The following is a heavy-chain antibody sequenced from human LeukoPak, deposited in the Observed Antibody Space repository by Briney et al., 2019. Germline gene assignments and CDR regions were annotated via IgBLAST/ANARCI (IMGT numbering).Heavy chain of an antibody. V-gene: IGHV5-51*01. D-gene: IGHD1-26*01. J-gene: IGHJ4*02. Sequence: RMGIIYPSDSDTRYSPSLQGQVSISADKSISTAYLQWSSLKASDTAMYYCARGGTYLGHWGQGTLVTVSS. CDR2: IYPSDSDT. CDR3: ARGGTYLGH.